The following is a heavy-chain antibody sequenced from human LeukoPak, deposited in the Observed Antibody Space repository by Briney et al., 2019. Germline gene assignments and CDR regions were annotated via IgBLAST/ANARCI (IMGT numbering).Heavy chain of an antibody. CDR2: ISNSGSYI. V-gene: IGHV3-21*04. CDR1: GFTFSSYS. J-gene: IGHJ4*02. D-gene: IGHD2-15*01. Sequence: GGSLRLSCAASGFTFSSYSMNWVRQAPGKGLEWVSSISNSGSYIYYADSVKGRFTISRDNAKNSLYLQMNSLRAEDTAVYYCARGGYTRFDFWGQGTLVTVSS. CDR3: ARGGYTRFDF.